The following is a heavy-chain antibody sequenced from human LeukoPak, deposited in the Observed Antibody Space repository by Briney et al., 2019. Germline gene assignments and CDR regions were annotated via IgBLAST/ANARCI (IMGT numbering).Heavy chain of an antibody. CDR3: ARDGSYFKSGPYGMDV. V-gene: IGHV3-33*01. J-gene: IGHJ6*01. CDR2: IWYDGSNK. D-gene: IGHD1-26*01. CDR1: GFTFSSYG. Sequence: PGGSLRLSCAASGFTFSSYGMHWVRQAPGKGLEWVAVIWYDGSNKYYADSVKGRFTISRDNSKNTLYLQMNSLRAEDTAVYYCARDGSYFKSGPYGMDVWGQGTTVTVSS.